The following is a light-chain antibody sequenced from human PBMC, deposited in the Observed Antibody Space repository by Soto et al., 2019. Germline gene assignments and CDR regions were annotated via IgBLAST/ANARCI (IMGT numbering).Light chain of an antibody. CDR2: AAS. Sequence: DIQLTQSPSFLSASVGDRVTITCRTSQGISSYFAWYQQKPGKAPKLLIYAASTLQGGVTSRFSGSESGTEFTLTISSLHPEDFATYYSQQLNTYPLTFGGGTKVEIK. CDR1: QGISSY. J-gene: IGKJ4*01. V-gene: IGKV1-9*01. CDR3: QQLNTYPLT.